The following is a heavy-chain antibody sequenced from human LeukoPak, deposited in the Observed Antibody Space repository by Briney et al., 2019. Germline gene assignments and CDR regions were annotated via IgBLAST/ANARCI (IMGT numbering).Heavy chain of an antibody. D-gene: IGHD2-2*01. J-gene: IGHJ6*03. CDR2: ISVYNGHT. Sequence: GASVKVSCKASGYSFPSYGITWVRQAPGQGLEWMGRISVYNGHTTYAQNFQGRVTMTTETSTSTAYLEVRSLRSDDTACYYCARIAVVVPTGIVGSYFNYMDVWGEGTTVTVSS. CDR1: GYSFPSYG. V-gene: IGHV1-18*01. CDR3: ARIAVVVPTGIVGSYFNYMDV.